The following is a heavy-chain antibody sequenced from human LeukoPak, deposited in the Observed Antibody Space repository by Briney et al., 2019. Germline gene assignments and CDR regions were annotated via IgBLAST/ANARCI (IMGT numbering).Heavy chain of an antibody. CDR1: GFTFSSYA. CDR2: MKKDGSEK. CDR3: ARFISLGA. Sequence: GGSLRLSCAASGFTFSSYAMSWVRQAPGKGLEWVANMKKDGSEKNYVDSVKGRFTISRDNAKNSLYLQMDSLRAEDTAVYYCARFISLGAWGQGTLVTVSS. J-gene: IGHJ5*02. D-gene: IGHD3-16*01. V-gene: IGHV3-7*01.